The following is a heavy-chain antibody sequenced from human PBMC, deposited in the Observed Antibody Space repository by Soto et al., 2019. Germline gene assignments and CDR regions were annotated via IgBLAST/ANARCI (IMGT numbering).Heavy chain of an antibody. V-gene: IGHV4-4*02. CDR1: GGSISSGSW. CDR2: IYHSGST. CDR3: ARTSLRTDADY. Sequence: SDTLSLTWAVSGGSISSGSWWSWVRQPPGKGLKWIGEIYHSGSTNYNPSLKSRVTISLDKSKNQFSLKLSSVTAADTAVYYCARTSLRTDADYWGQGTLVTVS. D-gene: IGHD2-2*01. J-gene: IGHJ4*02.